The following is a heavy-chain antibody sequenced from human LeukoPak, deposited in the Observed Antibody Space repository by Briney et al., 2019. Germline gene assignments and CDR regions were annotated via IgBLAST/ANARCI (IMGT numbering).Heavy chain of an antibody. Sequence: SETLSLTCTVSGGSISSYYWSWIRQPPGKGLEWIGYIFYSGSTNYNASLTNRVTISVDTSKNQFSLKLSSVTAADTAVYYCAREVGYCSGGSCCSYFDYWGQGTLVTVSS. D-gene: IGHD2-15*01. J-gene: IGHJ4*02. V-gene: IGHV4-59*01. CDR1: GGSISSYY. CDR3: AREVGYCSGGSCCSYFDY. CDR2: IFYSGST.